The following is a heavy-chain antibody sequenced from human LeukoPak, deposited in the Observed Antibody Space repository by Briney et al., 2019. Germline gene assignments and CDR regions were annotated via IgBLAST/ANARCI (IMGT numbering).Heavy chain of an antibody. J-gene: IGHJ5*02. CDR2: ISGSGGST. V-gene: IGHV3-23*01. Sequence: GGSLRLSRAASAFTFSSYAMSWVRQPPGKGLEWVSTISGSGGSTYYVDSVKGRFTISRDNSKNTLYLQMNSLRAEDTAVYYCAKVPRSSANNWFDPWGQGTLVTVSS. CDR3: AKVPRSSANNWFDP. CDR1: AFTFSSYA. D-gene: IGHD6-19*01.